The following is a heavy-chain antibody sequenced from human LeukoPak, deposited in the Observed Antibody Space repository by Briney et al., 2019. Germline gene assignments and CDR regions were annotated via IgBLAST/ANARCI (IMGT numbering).Heavy chain of an antibody. V-gene: IGHV1-18*01. Sequence: ASVKVSCKASGYTFTSYGISWVRQAPGQGLEWMGWISAYNGNTNYAQKLQGRVTMTTDTSTSTAYMELRSLRSDDTAVYYSARVENNWKPPNYYYYYMDVWGKGTTVTVSS. CDR2: ISAYNGNT. CDR1: GYTFTSYG. J-gene: IGHJ6*03. CDR3: ARVENNWKPPNYYYYYMDV. D-gene: IGHD1-20*01.